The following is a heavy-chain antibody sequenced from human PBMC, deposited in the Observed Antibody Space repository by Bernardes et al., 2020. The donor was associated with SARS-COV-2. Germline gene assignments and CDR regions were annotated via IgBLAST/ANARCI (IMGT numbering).Heavy chain of an antibody. CDR3: AKDKGRTRSGCESALDV. CDR2: GYRRGGT. D-gene: IGHD5-12*01. CDR1: GFNVTSSF. V-gene: IGHV3-53*01. Sequence: GGSLRLSCAASGFNVTSSFFSWVRQAPGPGLRWVSIGYRRGGTSYADSVKGRFIISRDNSTNIVYLQMNRLRVEDTVIYYCAKDKGRTRSGCESALDVWGQGTMVTVSS. J-gene: IGHJ3*01.